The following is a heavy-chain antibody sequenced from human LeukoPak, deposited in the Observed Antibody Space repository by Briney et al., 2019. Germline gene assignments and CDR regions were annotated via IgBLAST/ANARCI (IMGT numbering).Heavy chain of an antibody. Sequence: GGSLRLSCAASGSTFSAYWMTWVRQAPGKGLEWVANIKQDGSNIQYADSVKGRFTISRDNAQSSLYLQMNSLRAEDTAVYYCARVRVLLWFGDPIRHYFDYWGQGTLVTVSS. CDR1: GSTFSAYW. V-gene: IGHV3-7*01. J-gene: IGHJ4*02. CDR2: IKQDGSNI. D-gene: IGHD3-10*01. CDR3: ARVRVLLWFGDPIRHYFDY.